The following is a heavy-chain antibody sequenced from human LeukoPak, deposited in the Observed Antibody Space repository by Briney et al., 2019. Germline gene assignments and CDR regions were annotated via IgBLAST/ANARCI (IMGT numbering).Heavy chain of an antibody. CDR1: GGSISNYH. CDR2: IHTSGST. D-gene: IGHD6-19*01. J-gene: IGHJ4*01. CDR3: ARRDISSGWSFNY. V-gene: IGHV4-4*07. Sequence: TSETLSLLCTVSGGSISNYHWSWIRQPAGEGLEWIGQIHTSGSTNYNPPLKSRVTMSIDTTEDQVSLTIRSVTAADTAFYYCARRDISSGWSFNYWGHGTLVTVSS.